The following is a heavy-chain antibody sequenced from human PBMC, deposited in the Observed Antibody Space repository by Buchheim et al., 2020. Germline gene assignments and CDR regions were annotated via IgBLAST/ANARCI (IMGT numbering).Heavy chain of an antibody. J-gene: IGHJ6*02. CDR2: IYYSGST. CDR1: GGSISSSSYY. CDR3: ARAVVVVAARVYYYYGMDV. Sequence: QLQLQESGPGLVKPSETLSLTCTVSGGSISSSSYYWGWIREPPGKGLEWIGSIYYSGSTYYNPSLKSRVTISVDTSKNQFSLKLSSVTAADTAVYYCARAVVVVAARVYYYYGMDVWGQGTT. D-gene: IGHD2-15*01. V-gene: IGHV4-39*07.